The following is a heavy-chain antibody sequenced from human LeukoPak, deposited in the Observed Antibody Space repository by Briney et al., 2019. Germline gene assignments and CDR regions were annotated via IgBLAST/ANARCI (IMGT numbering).Heavy chain of an antibody. D-gene: IGHD6-13*01. J-gene: IGHJ4*02. CDR2: INHSGST. CDR1: GGSFSGYY. CDR3: ARARRGYSTSWYED. Sequence: SETLSLTCVVYGGSFSGYYWSWIRQPPGKGLEWLGEINHSGSTNYNPSLKSRVTISVDTSKNQFSLKLSSVTAADTAVYYCARARRGYSTSWYEDWGQGTLVTVSS. V-gene: IGHV4-34*01.